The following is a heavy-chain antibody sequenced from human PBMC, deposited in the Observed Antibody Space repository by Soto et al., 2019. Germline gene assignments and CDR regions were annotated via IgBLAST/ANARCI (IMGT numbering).Heavy chain of an antibody. V-gene: IGHV4-34*01. D-gene: IGHD6-19*01. J-gene: IGHJ4*02. CDR2: INHSGST. Sequence: SETLSLTCAVYGGSFSGYYWSWIRQPPGKGLEWIGEINHSGSTNYNPSLKSRVTISVDTSKNQFSLKLSSVTAADAAVYYCARGGQCLVGFNFDYWGQGTLVTVSS. CDR1: GGSFSGYY. CDR3: ARGGQCLVGFNFDY.